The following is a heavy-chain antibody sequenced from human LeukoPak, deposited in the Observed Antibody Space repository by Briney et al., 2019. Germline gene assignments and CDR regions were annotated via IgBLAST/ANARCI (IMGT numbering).Heavy chain of an antibody. CDR1: GGSISSSSYY. D-gene: IGHD3-10*01. CDR3: Y. Sequence: SETLSLTCTVSGGSISSSSYYWGWIRQPPGKGLEWIGSVDHSGGTYYNPSLRSRVSISVDTSKNQFSLKLSSVTFFRGVITFDYWGQGTLVTVSS. J-gene: IGHJ4*02. CDR2: VDHSGGT. V-gene: IGHV4-39*07.